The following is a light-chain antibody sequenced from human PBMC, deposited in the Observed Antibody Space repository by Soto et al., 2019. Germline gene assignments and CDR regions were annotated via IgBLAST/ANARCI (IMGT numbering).Light chain of an antibody. Sequence: DIQMTQSPSTLSGSVGARVNITCRASQTISSWLAWYQQKPGKAPKLLIYKASTLKSGVPSRFSGSGSGTEFTLTISSLQPDDFATYYCQHYNSYSEAFGQGTKVDIK. V-gene: IGKV1-5*03. CDR1: QTISSW. CDR2: KAS. J-gene: IGKJ1*01. CDR3: QHYNSYSEA.